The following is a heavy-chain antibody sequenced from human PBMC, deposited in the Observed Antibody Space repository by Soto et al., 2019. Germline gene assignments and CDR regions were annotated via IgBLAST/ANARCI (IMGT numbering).Heavy chain of an antibody. CDR1: EFTFSPYP. CDR3: AGSGYYHNSGMDV. CDR2: ISFDGATK. J-gene: IGHJ6*02. V-gene: IGHV3-30*09. Sequence: GGSLRLSCAASEFTFSPYPMHWVPQAPGKGLEWVAVISFDGATKYYADSVKGRFAISRDNSMNTLYLQMNSLRTEDTAVYYCAGSGYYHNSGMDVWGQGTTVTVSS. D-gene: IGHD3-22*01.